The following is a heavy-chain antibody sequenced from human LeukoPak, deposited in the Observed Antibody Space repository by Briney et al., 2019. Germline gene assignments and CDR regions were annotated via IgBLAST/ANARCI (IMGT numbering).Heavy chain of an antibody. J-gene: IGHJ2*01. Sequence: SETLSLTCAVYGGSFSGYYWNWSRQPPGKGREWIGEINHRGRTNNNPSLKSRVAISLDTSINQFSLKLRSVTAAHTAGYSCATMGWEVILDCYCDIWGRGTLVPVSS. V-gene: IGHV4-34*01. CDR1: GGSFSGYY. CDR2: INHRGRT. CDR3: ATMGWEVILDCYCDI. D-gene: IGHD1-26*01.